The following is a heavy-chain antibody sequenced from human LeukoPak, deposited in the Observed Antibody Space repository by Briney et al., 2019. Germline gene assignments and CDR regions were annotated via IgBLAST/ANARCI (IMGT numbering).Heavy chain of an antibody. J-gene: IGHJ3*02. Sequence: PSETLSLTCTVSGGSISSYYWSWIRQPPGKGLEWIGYIYYSGSTNYNPSLKSRVTISVDTSKNQFSLKLSSVTAADTAVYYCARGNPYYDILTDLGTFDIWGQGTMVTVSS. V-gene: IGHV4-59*01. CDR2: IYYSGST. CDR1: GGSISSYY. D-gene: IGHD3-9*01. CDR3: ARGNPYYDILTDLGTFDI.